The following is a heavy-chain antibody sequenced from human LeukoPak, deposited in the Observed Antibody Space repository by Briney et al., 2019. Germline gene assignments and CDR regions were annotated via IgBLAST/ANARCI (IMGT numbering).Heavy chain of an antibody. CDR1: GFTFSSYA. CDR3: AKEGGDTYGWYFDY. D-gene: IGHD5-18*01. J-gene: IGHJ4*02. CDR2: ISDTGGTT. Sequence: PGGSLRLSCAASGFTFSSYAMSWVRQAPGKGLEWVSVISDTGGTTYYADSVKGRFTISRDNSKNTLYLQMNSLRAEDTAIYYCAKEGGDTYGWYFDYWGQGTLVTVSS. V-gene: IGHV3-23*01.